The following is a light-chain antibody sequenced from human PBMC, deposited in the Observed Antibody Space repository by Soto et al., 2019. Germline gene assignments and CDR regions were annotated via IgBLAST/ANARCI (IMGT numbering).Light chain of an antibody. Sequence: DIQMTQSPSSLSASVGDRVTITCRASQSISSYLNWYQQKPGKTPKLLIYAASSLQSGGPSRFSGSGSETAFTLTISSLQPEDFATYCCQPSYSTLTFGPGTKVDI. CDR3: QPSYSTLT. V-gene: IGKV1-39*01. J-gene: IGKJ3*01. CDR2: AAS. CDR1: QSISSY.